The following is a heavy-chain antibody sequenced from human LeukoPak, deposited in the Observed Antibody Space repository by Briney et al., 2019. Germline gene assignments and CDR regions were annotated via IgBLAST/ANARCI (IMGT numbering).Heavy chain of an antibody. V-gene: IGHV1-69*04. Sequence: ASVKVSCKASGGTLSSYAISWVRQAPGQGLEWMGRIIPILGIANYAQKFQGRVTITADKSTSTAYMELSSLRSEDTAVYYCARPDYYDSSGYYVGHFQHWGQGTLVTVSS. CDR1: GGTLSSYA. CDR3: ARPDYYDSSGYYVGHFQH. J-gene: IGHJ1*01. CDR2: IIPILGIA. D-gene: IGHD3-22*01.